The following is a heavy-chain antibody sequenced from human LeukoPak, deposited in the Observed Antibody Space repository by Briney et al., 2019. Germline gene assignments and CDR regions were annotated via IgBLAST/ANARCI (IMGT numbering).Heavy chain of an antibody. CDR1: GGSLSSYF. CDR3: AKSNGYGLVDI. J-gene: IGHJ3*02. CDR2: IHYSGST. D-gene: IGHD3-10*01. Sequence: SETLSLTCTVSGGSLSSYFWSWIRQPPGKGLEWIGYIHYSGSTNYNPSLKGRVTMSVDTSRNQFSLKLNSVTAADTAVYYCAKSNGYGLVDIWGQGTMVTVSS. V-gene: IGHV4-59*12.